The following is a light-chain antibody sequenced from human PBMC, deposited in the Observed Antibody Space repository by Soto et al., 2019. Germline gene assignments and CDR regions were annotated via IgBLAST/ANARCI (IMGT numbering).Light chain of an antibody. Sequence: DRVTITFRASQSISSYLNWYQQKPGKAPKLLIYAASSLQSGVPSRFSGSGSGTEFTLTISRLEPEDFAVYYCQQYGSSGTFGQGTKVDIK. CDR3: QQYGSSGT. CDR1: QSISSY. CDR2: AAS. J-gene: IGKJ1*01. V-gene: IGKV1-39*02.